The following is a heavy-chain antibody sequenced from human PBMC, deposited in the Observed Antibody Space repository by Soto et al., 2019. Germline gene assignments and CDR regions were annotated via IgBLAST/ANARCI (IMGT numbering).Heavy chain of an antibody. Sequence: QVQLVQSGTEVKRPGASVKVSCRVAGYTFTGYGISWMRQAPGHGLGWMGWVSGSNGDTKYVENYQGRVTMTIDTSTSTAYVELRSLRSDDTAVYYCARDISYFHDVRGYSNFDYWGQGTLVTVSP. CDR2: VSGSNGDT. D-gene: IGHD3-22*01. CDR3: ARDISYFHDVRGYSNFDY. J-gene: IGHJ4*02. V-gene: IGHV1-18*01. CDR1: GYTFTGYG.